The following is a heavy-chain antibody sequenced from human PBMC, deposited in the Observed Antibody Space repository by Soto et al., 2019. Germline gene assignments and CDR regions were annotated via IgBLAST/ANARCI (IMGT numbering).Heavy chain of an antibody. D-gene: IGHD6-19*01. CDR1: GDSISSGGYS. V-gene: IGHV4-30-2*01. Sequence: QLQLQESGTGLVKPSQTLSLTCAVSGDSISSGGYSWNWIRQPPGKGLEWIGYIYHSGFTLYNPSLTSRVTISVDKSKNQFSLKLSSVTAADTAVYYCARDRRDGWIFDYGGQGILVTVSS. J-gene: IGHJ4*02. CDR2: IYHSGFT. CDR3: ARDRRDGWIFDY.